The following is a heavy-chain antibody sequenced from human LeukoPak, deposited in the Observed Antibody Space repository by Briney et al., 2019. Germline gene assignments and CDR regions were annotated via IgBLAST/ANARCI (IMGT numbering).Heavy chain of an antibody. Sequence: LRLSCAASGFTFSSYSMNWVRQAPGKGLEWIGYIYYSGSTYYNPSLKSRVTISVDTSKNQFSLKLSSVTAADTAVYYCARDTVWFGELPLDYWGQGTLVTVSS. CDR3: ARDTVWFGELPLDY. D-gene: IGHD3-10*01. CDR2: IYYSGST. V-gene: IGHV4-31*02. J-gene: IGHJ4*02. CDR1: GFTFSSYS.